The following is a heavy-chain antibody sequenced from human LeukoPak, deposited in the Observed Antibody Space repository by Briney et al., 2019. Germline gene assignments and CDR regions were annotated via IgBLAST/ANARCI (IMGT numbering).Heavy chain of an antibody. CDR2: IWYDGSKR. Sequence: GGSLRLSCAASGFTFSSHGMHWVRQAPGKGLEWVAVIWYDGSKRYYADSVKGRFTISRDDSKNTLYLQMNSLRDEDTAIYYCARDPASSFDYWGQGTLVTVSS. CDR3: ARDPASSFDY. D-gene: IGHD2-15*01. V-gene: IGHV3-33*08. J-gene: IGHJ4*02. CDR1: GFTFSSHG.